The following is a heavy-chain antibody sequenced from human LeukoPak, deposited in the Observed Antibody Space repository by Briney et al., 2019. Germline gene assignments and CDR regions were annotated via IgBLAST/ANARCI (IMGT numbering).Heavy chain of an antibody. Sequence: GASVKVSCKASGYTFTSYAMHWVRQAPGQRLEWMGWINAGNGNTKYSQKFQGRVTITRDTSASTAYMELSSLRSEDTAVYYCARDVGPLMVNADHNWFDPWGQGTLVTVSS. CDR2: INAGNGNT. CDR3: ARDVGPLMVNADHNWFDP. CDR1: GYTFTSYA. J-gene: IGHJ5*02. V-gene: IGHV1-3*01. D-gene: IGHD2-8*01.